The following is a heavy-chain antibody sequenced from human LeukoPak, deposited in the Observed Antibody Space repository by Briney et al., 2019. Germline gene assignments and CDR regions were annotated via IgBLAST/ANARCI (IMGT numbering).Heavy chain of an antibody. V-gene: IGHV4-61*02. CDR2: ISSSGST. D-gene: IGHD2-15*01. J-gene: IGHJ4*02. CDR3: ARRGVVVAATFV. CDR1: GDSISSGDYY. Sequence: SETLSLTCTVSGDSISSGDYYWSWIRQPAGKGLEWIGRISSSGSTNYNPSLKSRVTISVDTSKNQFSLKLSSVTAADTAVYYCARRGVVVAATFVWGQGTLVTVSS.